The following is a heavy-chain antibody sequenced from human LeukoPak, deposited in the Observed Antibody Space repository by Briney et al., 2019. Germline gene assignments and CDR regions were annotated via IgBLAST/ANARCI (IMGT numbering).Heavy chain of an antibody. CDR2: MNPNSGNT. CDR3: ARVMGISSNWFDP. CDR1: GYTFTSYD. V-gene: IGHV1-8*01. J-gene: IGHJ5*02. Sequence: ASVKVSCKASGYTFTSYDINWVRQATGQGLEWRGWMNPNSGNTGYAQKFQGRVTMARNTSISTANMELSSLRSEDTAVYYCARVMGISSNWFDPWGPGALVTVSS. D-gene: IGHD7-27*01.